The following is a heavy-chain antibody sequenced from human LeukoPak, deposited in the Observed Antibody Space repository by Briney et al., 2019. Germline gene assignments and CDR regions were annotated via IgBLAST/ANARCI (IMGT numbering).Heavy chain of an antibody. Sequence: HPGGSLRLSCAASGFTFSSYEMNWVRQAPGKGLEWVSYISSSGSTIYYADSVKGRFTISRDNAKNSLYLQMNSLRAEDTAVYYCARVRGYYDSSIIYWGQGTLVTVSS. CDR3: ARVRGYYDSSIIY. J-gene: IGHJ4*02. CDR1: GFTFSSYE. D-gene: IGHD3-22*01. CDR2: ISSSGSTI. V-gene: IGHV3-48*03.